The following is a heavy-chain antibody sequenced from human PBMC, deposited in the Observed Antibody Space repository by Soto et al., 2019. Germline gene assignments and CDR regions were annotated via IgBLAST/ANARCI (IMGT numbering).Heavy chain of an antibody. CDR1: GFTFSSYS. CDR3: ARDLVVPAADYYYYGMDV. V-gene: IGHV3-21*01. Sequence: ESGGGLVKPGGSLRLSCAASGFTFSSYSMNWVRQAPGKGLEWVSSISSSSSYIYYADSVKGRFTISRDNAKNSLYLQMNSLRAEDTAVYYCARDLVVPAADYYYYGMDVWGQGTTVTVSS. CDR2: ISSSSSYI. D-gene: IGHD2-2*01. J-gene: IGHJ6*02.